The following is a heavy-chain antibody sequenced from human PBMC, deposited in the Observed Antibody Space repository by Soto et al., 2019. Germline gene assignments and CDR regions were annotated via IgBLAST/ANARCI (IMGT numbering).Heavy chain of an antibody. CDR2: INSDGSST. J-gene: IGHJ3*02. CDR3: ARAGNNWGRDAFDI. Sequence: GGSLRLSCAASGFTFSSYWMHWVRQAPGKGLVWVSRINSDGSSTSYADSVKGRFTISRDNAKNTLYLQMNSLRAEDTAVYYCARAGNNWGRDAFDIWGQGTMVNVSS. D-gene: IGHD7-27*01. CDR1: GFTFSSYW. V-gene: IGHV3-74*01.